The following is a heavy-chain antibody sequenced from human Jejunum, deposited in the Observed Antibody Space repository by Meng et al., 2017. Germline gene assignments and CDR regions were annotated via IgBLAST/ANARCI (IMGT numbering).Heavy chain of an antibody. CDR2: IYNTGATYAT. CDR3: TKLSDWDTTFDY. V-gene: IGHV3-73*01. J-gene: IGHJ4*02. CDR1: GFTFSGSA. Sequence: GESLKISCAASGFTFSGSAMHWVRQASGKGLEWVGRIYNTGATYATVYAASVKGRFTISRDDSQSAAYLQMNSLKTEDTAVYYCTKLSDWDTTFDYWGQGALVTVSS. D-gene: IGHD6-19*01.